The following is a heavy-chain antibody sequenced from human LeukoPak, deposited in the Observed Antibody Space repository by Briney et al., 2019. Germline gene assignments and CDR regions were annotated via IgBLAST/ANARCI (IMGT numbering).Heavy chain of an antibody. CDR2: IYTSGST. V-gene: IGHV4-4*07. CDR3: ARDPLPTTLDY. CDR1: GGSNSSYY. D-gene: IGHD5-12*01. J-gene: IGHJ4*02. Sequence: SETLSLTCTVSGGSNSSYYWSWIRQPAGKGLEWIGRIYTSGSTNYNPSLKSRVTMSVDTSKNQFSLELSSVTAADTAVYYCARDPLPTTLDYWGQGTLVTVSS.